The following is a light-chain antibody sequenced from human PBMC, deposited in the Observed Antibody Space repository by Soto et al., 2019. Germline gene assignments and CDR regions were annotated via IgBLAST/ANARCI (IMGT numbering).Light chain of an antibody. Sequence: QSALTQPASVSGSPGQSVTISCTGTSSDIGGYNYVSWYQQLPGKAPKLIISEVSKRPSVVSKRFSGSKSANTASLTISGLQAADEADYYCSSYISRSAYVVFGGGTKLTVL. CDR2: EVS. CDR3: SSYISRSAYVV. V-gene: IGLV2-14*01. CDR1: SSDIGGYNY. J-gene: IGLJ2*01.